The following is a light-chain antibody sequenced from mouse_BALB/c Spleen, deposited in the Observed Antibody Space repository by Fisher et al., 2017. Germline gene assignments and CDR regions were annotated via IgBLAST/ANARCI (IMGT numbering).Light chain of an antibody. Sequence: DIVLTQSPAIMAASLGQKVTMTCSASSSVSSSYLHWYQQKSGASPKPLIHRTSNLASGVPARFSGSGSGTSYSLTISSVKAEDAATYYCQQWSSNPPTFGGGTKLEIK. J-gene: IGKJ2*01. CDR3: QQWSSNPPT. CDR2: RTS. V-gene: IGKV4-58*01. CDR1: SSVSSSY.